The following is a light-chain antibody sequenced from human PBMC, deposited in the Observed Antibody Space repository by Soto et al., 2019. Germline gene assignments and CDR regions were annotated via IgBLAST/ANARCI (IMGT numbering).Light chain of an antibody. CDR1: QSLTNSF. CDR2: DTS. Sequence: EIVLTQSPGTLSLSPGERATHSCRASQSLTNSFIAWYQQKPGQAPRLLIYDTSSRATGIPDRFSGSGSGTDFTLTISSLQPEDFATYYCQQSYSTPITFGQGTRLEIK. CDR3: QQSYSTPIT. V-gene: IGKV3D-20*02. J-gene: IGKJ5*01.